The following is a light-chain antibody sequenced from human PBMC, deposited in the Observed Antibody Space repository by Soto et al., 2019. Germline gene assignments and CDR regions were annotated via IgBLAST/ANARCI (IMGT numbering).Light chain of an antibody. V-gene: IGKV1-5*01. CDR3: QPTTDFT. CDR1: SSSKW. J-gene: IGKJ2*01. CDR2: DVS. Sequence: DIQMTQSPSTLAASVGDTVTMTCRSSSKWLAWYQKKPGKAPKLLIYDVSNLERGVPPRFSGSTSGAESTLTIAGLLPDDLGTYYCQPTTDFTFGQGTKVEIK.